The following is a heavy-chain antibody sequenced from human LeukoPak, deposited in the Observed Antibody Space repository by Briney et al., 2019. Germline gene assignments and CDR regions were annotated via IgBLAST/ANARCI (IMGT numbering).Heavy chain of an antibody. Sequence: PGGSLRLSCAASGFTFSNYAMGWVRQAPGKGLEWVSTISGSGGRTYYADSVKGRFTISRDNSKNTLYLQMNSLRAEDTAVYYCAKDFSARLSSGHPTGYWGQGTLVTVSS. J-gene: IGHJ4*02. CDR3: AKDFSARLSSGHPTGY. V-gene: IGHV3-23*01. D-gene: IGHD3-22*01. CDR1: GFTFSNYA. CDR2: ISGSGGRT.